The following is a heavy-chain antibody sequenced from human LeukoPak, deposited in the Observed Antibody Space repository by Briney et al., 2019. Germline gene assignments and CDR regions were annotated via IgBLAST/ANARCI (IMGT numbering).Heavy chain of an antibody. J-gene: IGHJ6*02. CDR2: ISAYNGNT. V-gene: IGHV1-18*01. D-gene: IGHD6-19*01. CDR3: ARGDSSGWYSYYYYGMDV. CDR1: GYTFTSYG. Sequence: ASVKVSCKASGYTFTSYGISWVRQAPGQGLERMGWISAYNGNTNYAQKLQGRVTMTTDTSTSTAYMELRSLRSDDTAVYYCARGDSSGWYSYYYYGMDVWGQGTTVTVSS.